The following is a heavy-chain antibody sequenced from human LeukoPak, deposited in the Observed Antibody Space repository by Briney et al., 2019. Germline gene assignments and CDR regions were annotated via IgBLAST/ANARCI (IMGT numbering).Heavy chain of an antibody. CDR2: IYYSGTT. CDR1: GGSISSSTYY. J-gene: IGHJ4*02. CDR3: AREVGSSWYPFDY. D-gene: IGHD6-13*01. V-gene: IGHV4-39*07. Sequence: SETLSLTCTVSGGSISSSTYYWGWIRQPPGKGLEWIGSIYYSGTTFHNPSLKSRVTISVDTSKNQFSLKLSSVTAADTAVYYCAREVGSSWYPFDYWGQGTLVTVSS.